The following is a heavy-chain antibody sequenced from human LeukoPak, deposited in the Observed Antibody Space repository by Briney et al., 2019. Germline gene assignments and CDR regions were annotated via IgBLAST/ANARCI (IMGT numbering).Heavy chain of an antibody. CDR2: INPNSGGT. D-gene: IGHD6-19*01. Sequence: ASVKVSCKASGYTFTGYYMHWVRQAPGQGLEWMGRINPNSGGTNYAQKFQGRVTMTRDTSISTAYMELSRLRSDDTAVYYCARLAGGGGYLGEDYWGQGTLVTVSS. CDR1: GYTFTGYY. J-gene: IGHJ4*02. V-gene: IGHV1-2*06. CDR3: ARLAGGGGYLGEDY.